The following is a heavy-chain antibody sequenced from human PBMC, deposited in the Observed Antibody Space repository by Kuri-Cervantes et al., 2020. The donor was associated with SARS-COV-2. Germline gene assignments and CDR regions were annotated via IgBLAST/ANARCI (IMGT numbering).Heavy chain of an antibody. CDR2: INHSGST. D-gene: IGHD6-19*01. CDR3: ARGGYSSGWYQRTNFDY. V-gene: IGHV4-34*01. Sequence: GSLRLSCAVYGGSFSGYYWSWIRQPPGKGLEWIGEINHSGSTNYNPSLKSRVTISVDTTKNQFSLKLSSVTAADTAVYYRARGGYSSGWYQRTNFDYWGQGTLVTVSS. J-gene: IGHJ4*02. CDR1: GGSFSGYY.